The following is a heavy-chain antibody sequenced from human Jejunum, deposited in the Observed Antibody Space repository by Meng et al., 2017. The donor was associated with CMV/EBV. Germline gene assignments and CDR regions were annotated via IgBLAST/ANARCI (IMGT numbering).Heavy chain of an antibody. J-gene: IGHJ5*02. Sequence: SGFTFSDHGMPWYRQAPGKGLELVAFVQYDRFSKYYANAMKGRFTISRDHSNNTLYLQMDSLRPEDTAIYYCARGFRYKWSYWLDPWGQGTLVTVSS. D-gene: IGHD1-7*01. CDR1: GFTFSDHG. CDR2: VQYDRFSK. CDR3: ARGFRYKWSYWLDP. V-gene: IGHV3-30*02.